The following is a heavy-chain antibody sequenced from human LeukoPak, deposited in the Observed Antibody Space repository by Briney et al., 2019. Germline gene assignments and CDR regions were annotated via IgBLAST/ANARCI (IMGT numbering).Heavy chain of an antibody. CDR1: RYTFTSYY. Sequence: ASVKVSCKASRYTFTSYYMHWVPQAPGQGLEWMGIINPNGSSTIYAQKFQGRVTMTRDTSTSTFYMELSSLKSEDTAMYYCAREDYGGNVGVPDYWGQGTRVTVSS. CDR3: AREDYGGNVGVPDY. J-gene: IGHJ4*02. V-gene: IGHV1-46*01. D-gene: IGHD4-23*01. CDR2: INPNGSST.